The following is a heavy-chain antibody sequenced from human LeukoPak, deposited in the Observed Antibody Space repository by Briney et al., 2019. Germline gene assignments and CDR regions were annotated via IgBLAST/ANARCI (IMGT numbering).Heavy chain of an antibody. CDR3: AKKYYYDSSGVGFDI. V-gene: IGHV3-23*01. D-gene: IGHD3-22*01. CDR1: GGSISSYY. CDR2: ISGSGGST. Sequence: ETLSLTCTVSGGSISSYYWSWVRQAPGKGLEWVSAISGSGGSTYYADSVKGRFTISRDNSKNTLYLQMNSLRAEDTAVYYCAKKYYYDSSGVGFDIWGQGTMVTVSS. J-gene: IGHJ3*02.